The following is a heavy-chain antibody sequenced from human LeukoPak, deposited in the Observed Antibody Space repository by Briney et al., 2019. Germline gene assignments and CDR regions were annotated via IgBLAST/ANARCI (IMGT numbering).Heavy chain of an antibody. CDR3: ARELYGSSWYSIKSNWFDP. Sequence: PSETLSLTCTVSGGSISSYYWSWIRQPPGKGLEWIGYIYYSGSTNYNPSLKSRVTISVDTSKNQFSLKLSSVTAADTAVYYCARELYGSSWYSIKSNWFDPWGQGTLVTVSS. D-gene: IGHD6-13*01. V-gene: IGHV4-59*01. CDR1: GGSISSYY. J-gene: IGHJ5*02. CDR2: IYYSGST.